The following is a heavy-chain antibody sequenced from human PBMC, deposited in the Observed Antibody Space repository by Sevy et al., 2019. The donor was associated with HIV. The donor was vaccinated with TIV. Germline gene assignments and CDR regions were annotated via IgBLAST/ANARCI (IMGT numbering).Heavy chain of an antibody. J-gene: IGHJ3*02. Sequence: GGSLRLSCAASGFTFSSYGMHWVRQAPGKGLEWVAVIWYDGSNKYYADSVKGRFTISRDNSKNTLYLQMNSLRAEDTAVYYCARDLNYGDSRNALGAFDIWGQGTMVTVSS. D-gene: IGHD4-17*01. V-gene: IGHV3-33*01. CDR3: ARDLNYGDSRNALGAFDI. CDR2: IWYDGSNK. CDR1: GFTFSSYG.